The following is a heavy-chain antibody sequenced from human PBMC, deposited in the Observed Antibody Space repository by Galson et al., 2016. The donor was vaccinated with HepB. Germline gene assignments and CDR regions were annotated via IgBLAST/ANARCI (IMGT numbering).Heavy chain of an antibody. Sequence: SVKVSCKASGYTFTNYYMYWLRQAPGQGLEWMGMINPYSGSATYAQTFQGRVTVTRDTSTNTVYMELSSLRSEDTAVYYCARDRDSGYSGYEAVYYFDYWGQGTLVTASS. CDR2: INPYSGSA. J-gene: IGHJ4*02. V-gene: IGHV1-46*01. CDR3: ARDRDSGYSGYEAVYYFDY. D-gene: IGHD5-12*01. CDR1: GYTFTNYY.